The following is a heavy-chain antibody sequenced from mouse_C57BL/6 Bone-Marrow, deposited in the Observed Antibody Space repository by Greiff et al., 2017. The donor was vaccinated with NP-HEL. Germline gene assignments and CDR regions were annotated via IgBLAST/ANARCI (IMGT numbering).Heavy chain of an antibody. D-gene: IGHD2-14*01. CDR1: GYAFSSYW. CDR3: ARWGTRDYFDY. V-gene: IGHV1-80*01. J-gene: IGHJ2*01. Sequence: QVQLQQSGAELVKPGASVKISCKASGYAFSSYWMNWVKQRPGKGLEWIGQIYPGDGDTNYNGKFKGKATLTADKSSSTAYMQLSSLTSEDSAVYFCARWGTRDYFDYWGQGTTLTVSS. CDR2: IYPGDGDT.